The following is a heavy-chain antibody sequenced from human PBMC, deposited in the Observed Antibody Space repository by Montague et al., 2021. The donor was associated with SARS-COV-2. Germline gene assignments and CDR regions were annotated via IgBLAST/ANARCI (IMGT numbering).Heavy chain of an antibody. V-gene: IGHV4-39*01. CDR2: VDYSGNT. CDR3: ARREYSYGWGD. J-gene: IGHJ4*02. D-gene: IGHD5-18*01. Sequence: SETLSLTCTVTGGPISSSSDYWGWIRQPPGKGLEWIASVDYSGNTYYSPSLKSRLTISVDTSKKQFSLKLNSVTAADTALYYCARREYSYGWGDWGQGTLVTVSS. CDR1: GGPISSSSDY.